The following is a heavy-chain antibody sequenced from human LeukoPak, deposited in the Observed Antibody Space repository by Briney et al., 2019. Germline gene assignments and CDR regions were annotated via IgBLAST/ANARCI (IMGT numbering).Heavy chain of an antibody. J-gene: IGHJ4*02. CDR2: ISYDGSNK. V-gene: IGHV3-30*04. Sequence: GGSLRLSCAASGFTFSSYAMHWVRQAPGKGLEWVAVISYDGSNKYYADSVKGRFTISRDNSKNTLYLQMNSLRAEDTAVYYCARDLGGYDSSGYSDYFDYWGQGTLVTVSS. CDR3: ARDLGGYDSSGYSDYFDY. CDR1: GFTFSSYA. D-gene: IGHD3-22*01.